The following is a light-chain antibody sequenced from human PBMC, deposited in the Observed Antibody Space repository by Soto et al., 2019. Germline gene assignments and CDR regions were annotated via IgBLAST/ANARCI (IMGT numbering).Light chain of an antibody. J-gene: IGKJ2*03. CDR2: DAS. Sequence: EIVMTQSPATLSVSPGVRATLSCRASQSVSNNLAWYQQKPGQAPRLLMYDASTRATGIPARFSGTGSGMEFTLTISSLQSEDFAVYYCQQYNNWPLYSFGQGTRLEI. V-gene: IGKV3-15*01. CDR3: QQYNNWPLYS. CDR1: QSVSNN.